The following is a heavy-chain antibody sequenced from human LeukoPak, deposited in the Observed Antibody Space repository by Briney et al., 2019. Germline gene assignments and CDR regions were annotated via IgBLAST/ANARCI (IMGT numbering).Heavy chain of an antibody. CDR3: ARGDYGEFPDYFDY. J-gene: IGHJ4*02. CDR2: INHSGST. D-gene: IGHD4-17*01. Sequence: PSETLSLTCAVSGGSFSGYYWSWIRDPPGKGLEWIGEINHSGSTNYNPSLKSRVTISVDTSKNQFSLKLRSVTAADTAVYYCARGDYGEFPDYFDYWGQGTLVTVSS. V-gene: IGHV4-34*01. CDR1: GGSFSGYY.